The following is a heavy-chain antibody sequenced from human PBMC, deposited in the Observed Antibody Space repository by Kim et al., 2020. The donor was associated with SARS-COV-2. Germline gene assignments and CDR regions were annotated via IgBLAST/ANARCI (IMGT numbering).Heavy chain of an antibody. V-gene: IGHV4-31*02. J-gene: IGHJ5*02. CDR3: ARQIDYGANGDWFDP. D-gene: IGHD4-17*01. Sequence: PSLKSRVTSSVDTSKNQFSLRLSSVTAADAAVYYCARQIDYGANGDWFDPWGQGILVTVSS.